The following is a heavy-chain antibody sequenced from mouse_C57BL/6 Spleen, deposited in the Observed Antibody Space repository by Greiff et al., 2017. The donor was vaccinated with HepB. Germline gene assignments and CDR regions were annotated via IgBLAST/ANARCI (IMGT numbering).Heavy chain of an antibody. CDR2: ISSGSSTI. CDR1: GFTFSDYG. Sequence: EVQGVESGGGLVKPGGSLKLSCAASGFTFSDYGMHWVRQAPEKGLEWVAYISSGSSTIYYADTVKGRFTISRDNAKNTLFLQMTSLRSEDTAMYYCARYGSSPYAMDYWGQGTSVTVSS. J-gene: IGHJ4*01. D-gene: IGHD1-1*01. CDR3: ARYGSSPYAMDY. V-gene: IGHV5-17*01.